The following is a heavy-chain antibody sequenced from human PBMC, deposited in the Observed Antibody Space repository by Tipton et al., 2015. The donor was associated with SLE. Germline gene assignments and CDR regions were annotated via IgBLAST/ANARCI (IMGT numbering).Heavy chain of an antibody. CDR3: ARPGYSSSHDAFDI. CDR2: IYYSGST. D-gene: IGHD6-6*01. CDR1: GGSLSSSSYY. Sequence: LRLSCTVSGGSLSSSSYYWGWFRQPPGTGLEWLGSIYYSGSTYYNPSLKSRVTISVDTSKNQFSLELNSVTAADTAVYYCARPGYSSSHDAFDIWGPGTVVTVSS. V-gene: IGHV4-39*01. J-gene: IGHJ3*02.